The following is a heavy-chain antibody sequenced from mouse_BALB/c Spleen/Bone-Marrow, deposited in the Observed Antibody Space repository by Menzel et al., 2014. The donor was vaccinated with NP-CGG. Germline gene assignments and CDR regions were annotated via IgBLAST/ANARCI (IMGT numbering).Heavy chain of an antibody. CDR3: AREGGYYYGSSPYFDV. Sequence: VQLQQSGPELVKPGASVKISCKASGYSFTGYFMNWVMQSHGKSLEWIGRINPYNGDTFYNQKFKGKATLTVDKSSSTAHMELRSQASEDSAVYYCAREGGYYYGSSPYFDVWGAGTTVTVSS. CDR1: GYSFTGYF. V-gene: IGHV1-20*02. D-gene: IGHD1-1*01. J-gene: IGHJ1*01. CDR2: INPYNGDT.